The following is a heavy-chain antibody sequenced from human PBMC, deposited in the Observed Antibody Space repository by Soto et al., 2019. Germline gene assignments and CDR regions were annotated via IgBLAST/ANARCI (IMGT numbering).Heavy chain of an antibody. CDR2: INSDGSST. D-gene: IGHD4-4*01. V-gene: IGHV3-74*01. Sequence: EVQLVESGGDLVQPGGSLRLSCAASGFTFSSYWMHWVRQVPGKGLVWVSRINSDGSSTSYADSVKGRFTISRDNAKXXXXXXXXXXXXXXXXXXXXXXXXXXXXNLLDYWGQRTLVTVSS. J-gene: IGHJ4*02. CDR3: XXXXXXXXNLLDY. CDR1: GFTFSSYW.